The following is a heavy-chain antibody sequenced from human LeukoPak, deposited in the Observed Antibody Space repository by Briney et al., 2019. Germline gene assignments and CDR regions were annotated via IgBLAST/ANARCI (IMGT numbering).Heavy chain of an antibody. CDR3: ARDTTGAFDI. D-gene: IGHD1-14*01. CDR2: VSYDGSNK. J-gene: IGHJ3*02. CDR1: GFTFSSYA. V-gene: IGHV3-30*04. Sequence: GGSLRLSCAASGFTFSSYAMHWVRQAPGKGLEWVAVVSYDGSNKYYADSVKGRFTISRDNPKNTLYLQMNSLRAEDTAVYYCARDTTGAFDIWGQGTMVTVSS.